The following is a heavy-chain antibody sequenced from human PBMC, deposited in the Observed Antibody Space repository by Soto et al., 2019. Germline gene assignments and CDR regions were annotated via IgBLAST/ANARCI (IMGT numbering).Heavy chain of an antibody. CDR1: GFTFDVYA. V-gene: IGHV3-9*01. CDR3: AKDISSRVSAAAGFDY. CDR2: ISWNSGSI. J-gene: IGHJ4*02. D-gene: IGHD2-2*01. Sequence: PGGSLRLSCAASGFTFDVYAMHWVRQAPGKGLEWVSGISWNSGSIDYADSVKGRFTISRDNAKNSLYLQMNSLRAEDTALYYCAKDISSRVSAAAGFDYWGQGTLVTVSS.